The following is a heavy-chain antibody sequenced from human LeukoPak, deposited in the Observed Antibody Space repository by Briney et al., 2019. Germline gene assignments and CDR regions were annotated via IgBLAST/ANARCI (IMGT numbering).Heavy chain of an antibody. V-gene: IGHV1-46*01. Sequence: GASVTISCKASGFTFTRYYFHWVRQAPGQGLEWMGIITPNGGSTSYAQNFQDRVTMTRDMSTSTVYMELTSLRSEDTAVYYCARAYGYYKPQFDYWGQGTLVTVS. CDR2: ITPNGGST. D-gene: IGHD5-18*01. CDR1: GFTFTRYY. CDR3: ARAYGYYKPQFDY. J-gene: IGHJ4*02.